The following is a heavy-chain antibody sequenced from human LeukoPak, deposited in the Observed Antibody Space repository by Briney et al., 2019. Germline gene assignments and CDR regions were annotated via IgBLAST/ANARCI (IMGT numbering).Heavy chain of an antibody. Sequence: PGGSLRLSCTASGFPFYSYWMTWVRQTPGKGLEWVANIRHDGSTKYYVDSVKGRFTISRDNAMNSLYLQMDSLRSEDTAVYYCARDSSEFRSLLFHWGQGTLVTVSS. CDR2: IRHDGSTK. CDR1: GFPFYSYW. CDR3: ARDSSEFRSLLFH. J-gene: IGHJ1*01. V-gene: IGHV3-7*03. D-gene: IGHD1-14*01.